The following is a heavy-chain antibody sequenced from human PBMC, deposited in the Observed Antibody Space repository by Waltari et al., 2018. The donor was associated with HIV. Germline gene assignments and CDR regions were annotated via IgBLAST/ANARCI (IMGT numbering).Heavy chain of an antibody. CDR2: IRGGGET. CDR1: GFIFTDFA. CDR3: VKDSGRAADVFDL. J-gene: IGHJ3*01. Sequence: QLLESGGGLVEPGGSLRLSCAASGFIFTDFAMDWVRQAPGKGLEWVSAIRGGGETFYADSWKGRFTISRDNSKNTLYLQMNSLRADDAAVYYCVKDSGRAADVFDLWGQGTMVTVSS. V-gene: IGHV3-23*01. D-gene: IGHD3-10*01.